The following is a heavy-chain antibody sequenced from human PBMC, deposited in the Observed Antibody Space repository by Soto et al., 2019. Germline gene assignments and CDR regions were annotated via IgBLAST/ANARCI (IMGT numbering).Heavy chain of an antibody. V-gene: IGHV5-10-1*01. CDR1: GYRFTSYW. Sequence: GESLKISCKASGYRFTSYWISWVRQMPEKGLEWMGRIDPSDSYTNYSPSFQGHVTISADKSISTAYLQWSSLKASDTAMYYCARVSGGYTYGVFDYWGQGTLVTVSS. CDR3: ARVSGGYTYGVFDY. J-gene: IGHJ4*02. CDR2: IDPSDSYT. D-gene: IGHD5-18*01.